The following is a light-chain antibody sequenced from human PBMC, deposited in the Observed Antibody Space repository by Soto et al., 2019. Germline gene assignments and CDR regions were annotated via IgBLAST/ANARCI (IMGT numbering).Light chain of an antibody. J-gene: IGLJ1*01. V-gene: IGLV2-23*02. CDR2: EVT. CDR3: CSYAGNSEV. Sequence: QSVLTQPASVSGSPGQSITIPCTGTSGDVGGYNLVSWYQQNPGKAPKLMIYEVTERPSGVSNRFSGSKSGNTASLTISGLQPDDEADYYCCSYAGNSEVFGTGTKVTVL. CDR1: SGDVGGYNL.